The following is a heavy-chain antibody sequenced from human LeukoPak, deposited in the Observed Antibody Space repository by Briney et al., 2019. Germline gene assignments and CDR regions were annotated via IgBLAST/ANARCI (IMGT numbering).Heavy chain of an antibody. J-gene: IGHJ6*03. CDR1: GFTFSSYS. CDR3: ARAGALDILGRAAPYYYYMDV. D-gene: IGHD3-9*01. V-gene: IGHV3-48*01. CDR2: IRSSSSTI. Sequence: PGGSLRLSCAASGFTFSSYSMNWVRQAPWKGQQWVSYIRSSSSTIYYADPVKGRFTISRDNTTNSLYVQMNSLRAEDTAVYYCARAGALDILGRAAPYYYYMDVWGKGTTVTVSS.